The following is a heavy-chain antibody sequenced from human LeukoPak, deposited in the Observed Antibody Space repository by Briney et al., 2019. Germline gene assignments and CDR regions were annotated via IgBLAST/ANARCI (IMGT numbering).Heavy chain of an antibody. CDR1: GFTFSSYA. J-gene: IGHJ4*02. CDR2: ISYDGSNK. D-gene: IGHD1-14*01. CDR3: ARESGLYPLDY. Sequence: GGSLRLSCAASGFTFSSYAMHWVRQAPGKGLEWVAVISYDGSNKYYADSVKGRFTISRDNSKNTLYLQMNSLRAEDTAVYYCARESGLYPLDYWGQGTLVTVSS. V-gene: IGHV3-30*04.